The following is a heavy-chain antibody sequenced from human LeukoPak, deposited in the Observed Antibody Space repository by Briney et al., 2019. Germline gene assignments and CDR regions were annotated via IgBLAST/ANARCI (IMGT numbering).Heavy chain of an antibody. V-gene: IGHV1-69*13. CDR3: TRDTTSSYGWGGLDWFDG. J-gene: IGHJ5*02. D-gene: IGHD5-18*01. CDR2: IIPIFGTA. Sequence: SVNDTFKASGYTFTGYYMHWVRPAPGQGLEWMGGIIPIFGTANYAQKFQGRVTITADESTSTAYMELSSLRSEDTAVYYCTRDTTSSYGWGGLDWFDGWGQGTLVTVS. CDR1: GYTFTGYY.